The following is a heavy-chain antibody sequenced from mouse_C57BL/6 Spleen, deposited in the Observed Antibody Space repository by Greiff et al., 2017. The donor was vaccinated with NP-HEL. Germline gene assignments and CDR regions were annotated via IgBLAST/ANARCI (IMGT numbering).Heavy chain of an antibody. V-gene: IGHV5-17*01. CDR1: GFTFSDYG. CDR2: ISSGSSTI. CDR3: ARPLPYDSYWYFDV. Sequence: EVKLVESGGGLVKPGGSLKLSCAASGFTFSDYGMHWVRQAPEKGLEWVAYISSGSSTIYYADTVKGRFTISRDNAKNTLFLQMTSLRSEDTAMYYCARPLPYDSYWYFDVWGTGTTVTVSS. D-gene: IGHD2-4*01. J-gene: IGHJ1*03.